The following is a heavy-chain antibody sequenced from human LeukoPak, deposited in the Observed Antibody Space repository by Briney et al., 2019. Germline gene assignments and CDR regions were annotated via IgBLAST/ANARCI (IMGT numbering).Heavy chain of an antibody. V-gene: IGHV4-61*02. Sequence: PSQTLSLTCTVSGGSMSRDSYYWSWNRQPAGKGLEWIGRIYTSGSTNYNPSLKSRVTISVVTSKNQFSLKLSSVTAADTAVYYCAGSGSYYFIDFWGQGTLVTVSS. CDR2: IYTSGST. CDR1: GGSMSRDSYY. CDR3: AGSGSYYFIDF. J-gene: IGHJ4*02. D-gene: IGHD1-26*01.